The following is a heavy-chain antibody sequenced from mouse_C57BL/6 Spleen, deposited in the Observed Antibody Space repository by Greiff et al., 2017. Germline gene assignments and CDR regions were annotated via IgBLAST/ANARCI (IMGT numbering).Heavy chain of an antibody. D-gene: IGHD1-1*01. CDR1: GFNIKDYY. V-gene: IGHV14-2*01. Sequence: VQLKESGAELVKPGASVKLSCTASGFNIKDYYMHWVKQRTEQGLEWSGRIDPEAGETKYAPKFQGKATIKADTSSNTAYLQLSSLTSEDTAVYYCAFTTVVATTEGFAYWGQGTLVTVSA. CDR3: AFTTVVATTEGFAY. CDR2: IDPEAGET. J-gene: IGHJ3*01.